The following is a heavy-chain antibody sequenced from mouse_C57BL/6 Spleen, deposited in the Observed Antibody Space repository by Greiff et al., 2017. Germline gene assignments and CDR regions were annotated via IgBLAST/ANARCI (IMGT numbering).Heavy chain of an antibody. CDR1: GFTFSDYG. CDR2: ISSGSSTI. J-gene: IGHJ4*01. Sequence: EVQLQESGGGLVKPGGSLKLSCAASGFTFSDYGMHWVRQAPEKGLEWVAYISSGSSTIYYADTVKGRFTISRDNAKNTLFLQMTSLRSEDTAMYYCATGYYGTYAMDYWGQGTSVTVSS. D-gene: IGHD1-1*01. CDR3: ATGYYGTYAMDY. V-gene: IGHV5-17*01.